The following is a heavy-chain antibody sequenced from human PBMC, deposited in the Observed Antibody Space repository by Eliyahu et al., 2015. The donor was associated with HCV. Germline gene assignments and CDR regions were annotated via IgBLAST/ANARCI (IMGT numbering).Heavy chain of an antibody. CDR3: ARVRSGYDLPPWPNDAFDI. J-gene: IGHJ3*02. CDR1: GFTFSSXG. V-gene: IGHV3-33*01. CDR2: IWXDGSNK. D-gene: IGHD5-12*01. Sequence: QVQLVESGGGVVQPGXSLXLSCAASGFTFSSXGXXWVRQAPGKGLEWVAVIWXDGSNKYYADSVKGRFTISRDNSKNTLYLQMNSLRAEDTAVYYCARVRSGYDLPPWPNDAFDIWGQGTMVTVSS.